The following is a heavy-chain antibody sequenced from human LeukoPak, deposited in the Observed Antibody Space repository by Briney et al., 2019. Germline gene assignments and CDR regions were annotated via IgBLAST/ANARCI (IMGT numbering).Heavy chain of an antibody. J-gene: IGHJ3*02. CDR2: IYHSGST. V-gene: IGHV4-39*07. CDR3: ARDSRGYSYGYAFDI. D-gene: IGHD5-18*01. CDR1: GGSISSSSYY. Sequence: KTSETLSLTCTVSGGSISSSSYYWSWVRQPPGKGLEWIGEIYHSGSTNYNPSLKSRVTISVDKSKNQFSLNLSSVTAADTAVYYCARDSRGYSYGYAFDIWGQGTMVTVSS.